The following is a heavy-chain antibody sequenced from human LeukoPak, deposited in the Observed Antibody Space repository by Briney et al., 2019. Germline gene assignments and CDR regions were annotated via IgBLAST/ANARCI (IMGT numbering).Heavy chain of an antibody. Sequence: SETLSLTCTVSGGSISSYYRSWIRQPAGKGLEWIGRIYTSGSTNYNPSLKSRVTMSVDTSKNQFSLKLSSVTAADTAFYYCARDRYYYDSSGYRDLYYFDYWGQGTLVTVSS. CDR2: IYTSGST. D-gene: IGHD3-22*01. J-gene: IGHJ4*02. CDR3: ARDRYYYDSSGYRDLYYFDY. V-gene: IGHV4-4*07. CDR1: GGSISSYY.